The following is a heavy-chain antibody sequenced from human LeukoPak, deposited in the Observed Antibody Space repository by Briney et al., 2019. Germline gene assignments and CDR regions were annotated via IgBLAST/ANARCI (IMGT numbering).Heavy chain of an antibody. CDR1: GYTLTELF. Sequence: ASVKVSCKVSGYTLTELFMHWVRQAPGKGLEWMGGFDPEDGETIYAQKFQGRATMTEDTSTDTAYMELSSLRSEDTAVYYCATGVLRYSPLGFDPWGQGTLVTVSS. CDR2: FDPEDGET. V-gene: IGHV1-24*01. J-gene: IGHJ5*02. CDR3: ATGVLRYSPLGFDP. D-gene: IGHD3-9*01.